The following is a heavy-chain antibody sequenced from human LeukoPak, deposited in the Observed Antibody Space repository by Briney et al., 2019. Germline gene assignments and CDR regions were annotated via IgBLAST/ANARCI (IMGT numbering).Heavy chain of an antibody. V-gene: IGHV1-2*04. CDR2: INPNSGGT. CDR1: GYTFTAYY. Sequence: ASVKVSCKASGYTFTAYYLHWVRQAPGQGLEWMGWINPNSGGTNYAQKFKGWVTLTRDTSIDTTYMELSRLASDVTAVYFCARGTPGSYLGYWGQGTLVTVSS. J-gene: IGHJ4*02. CDR3: ARGTPGSYLGY. D-gene: IGHD3-16*02.